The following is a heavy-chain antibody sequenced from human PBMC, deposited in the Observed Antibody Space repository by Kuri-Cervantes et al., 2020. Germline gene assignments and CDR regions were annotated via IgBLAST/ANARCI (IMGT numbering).Heavy chain of an antibody. CDR2: ISAYNGNT. Sequence: ASVKVSCKASGYTFTSYGISWVRQAPGQGLEWMGWISAYNGNTNYAQKFQGRVTMTRDTSTSTVYMELSSLRSEDTAVYYCARPDVDTASGFTGGRFDYWGQGTLVTVSS. D-gene: IGHD5-18*01. CDR1: GYTFTSYG. J-gene: IGHJ4*02. V-gene: IGHV1-18*01. CDR3: ARPDVDTASGFTGGRFDY.